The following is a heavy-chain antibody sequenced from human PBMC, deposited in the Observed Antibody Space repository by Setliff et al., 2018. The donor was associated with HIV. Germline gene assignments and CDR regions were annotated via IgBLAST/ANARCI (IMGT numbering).Heavy chain of an antibody. CDR1: GYSFTDYY. D-gene: IGHD3-22*01. J-gene: IGHJ5*02. Sequence: ASVKVSCKASGYSFTDYYIHWVRQAPGQGLEWMGWINPKSDGTNYAQKFQGWITMTRDTSISTAYMELSRLRSDDTAVYYCARRRYYYDSSGYSFDGWLDPWGQGTLVTVSS. CDR3: ARRRYYYDSSGYSFDGWLDP. CDR2: INPKSDGT. V-gene: IGHV1-2*04.